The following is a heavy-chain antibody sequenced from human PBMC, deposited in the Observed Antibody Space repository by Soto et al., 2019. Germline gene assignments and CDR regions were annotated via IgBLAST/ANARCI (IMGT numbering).Heavy chain of an antibody. J-gene: IGHJ6*02. D-gene: IGHD3-10*01. CDR1: GGSITNYY. CDR3: AKHWFGSLHGLVDV. CDR2: IQYNGYS. Sequence: QVQLQESGPGLVKPSETLSLTCTVSGGSITNYYCSWFRQPPGKGLEWIGYIQYNGYSAYNLTLKMRVAMSMDTANTQFSLMLEAVTATDTDVYYCAKHWFGSLHGLVDVWGQGTTVIVSS. V-gene: IGHV4-59*08.